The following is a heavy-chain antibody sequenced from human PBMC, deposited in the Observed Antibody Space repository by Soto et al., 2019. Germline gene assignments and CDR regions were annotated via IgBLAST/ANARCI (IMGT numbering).Heavy chain of an antibody. CDR1: GFTFSSYV. CDR3: ARAASGYRNFDY. V-gene: IGHV3-23*01. Sequence: GGSLRLSXAASGFTFSSYVMTWVRQAPGKGLEWVSAISSSGDSTYFADSVKGRVTISRDNSRNTLYLQMSSLRAEDTAVYSCARAASGYRNFDYWGQGALVTVSS. J-gene: IGHJ4*02. CDR2: ISSSGDST. D-gene: IGHD3-22*01.